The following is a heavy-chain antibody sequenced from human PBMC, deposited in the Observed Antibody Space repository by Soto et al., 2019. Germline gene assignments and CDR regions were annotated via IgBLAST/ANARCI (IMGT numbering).Heavy chain of an antibody. CDR3: ARIGRGDYDILTGYYNWDSGWFDP. J-gene: IGHJ5*02. D-gene: IGHD3-9*01. Sequence: ASVKVSCKASGYTFTSYDINWVRQATGQGLEWMGWMNPNSGNTGYAQKFQGRVTMTRNTSISTAYMELSSLRSEDTAVYYCARIGRGDYDILTGYYNWDSGWFDPWGQGTLVTVSS. CDR2: MNPNSGNT. CDR1: GYTFTSYD. V-gene: IGHV1-8*01.